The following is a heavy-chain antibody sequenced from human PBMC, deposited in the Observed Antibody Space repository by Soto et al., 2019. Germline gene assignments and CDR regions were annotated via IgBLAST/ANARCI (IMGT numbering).Heavy chain of an antibody. Sequence: GGSLRLCCAASGFTFSSYSINWVRQAPGKGLEWVSSISSSSSYIYYADSVKGRFTISRDNAKNSLYLQMDSLRNEDTAVYYCAGFFRSGFAYWGQGTLVTVSS. V-gene: IGHV3-21*01. J-gene: IGHJ4*02. CDR1: GFTFSSYS. CDR2: ISSSSSYI. D-gene: IGHD6-19*01. CDR3: AGFFRSGFAY.